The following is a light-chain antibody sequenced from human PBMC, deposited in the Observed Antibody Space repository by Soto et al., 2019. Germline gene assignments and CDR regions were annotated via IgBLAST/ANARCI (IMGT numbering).Light chain of an antibody. CDR3: QQYNNWPPYT. Sequence: EIVMTQSPATLSVSPGERATLSCRASQSVSSNLAWYQQKPGQAPRLLIYGASTRATGIPARFSGSGSGTEFPLPISSLQYEDFAVYYCQQYNNWPPYTFGQGTKLEIK. V-gene: IGKV3-15*01. CDR1: QSVSSN. J-gene: IGKJ2*01. CDR2: GAS.